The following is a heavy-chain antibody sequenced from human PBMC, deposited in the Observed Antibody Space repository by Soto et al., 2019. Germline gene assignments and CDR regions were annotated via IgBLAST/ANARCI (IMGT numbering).Heavy chain of an antibody. V-gene: IGHV4-31*03. J-gene: IGHJ4*02. CDR2: IYYSGST. CDR1: GGTISSGGYY. D-gene: IGHD4-17*01. CDR3: ARSTVATVTTFDY. Sequence: SEILSLTCTVSGGTISSGGYYWSWNRQHPGKGLEWIGYIYYSGSTYYNPSLKSRVTISVDTSKNQFSLKLSSVTAADTAVYYCARSTVATVTTFDYWGQGTLVTVSS.